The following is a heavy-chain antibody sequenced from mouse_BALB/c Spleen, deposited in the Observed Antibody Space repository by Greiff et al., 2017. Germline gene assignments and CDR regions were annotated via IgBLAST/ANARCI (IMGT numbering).Heavy chain of an antibody. CDR2: ISDGGSYT. CDR1: GFTFSDYY. V-gene: IGHV5-4*02. D-gene: IGHD2-12*01. Sequence: DVKLVESGGGLVKPGGSLKLSCAASGFTFSDYYMYWVRQTPEKRLEWVATISDGGSYTYYPDSVKGRFTISRDNAKNNLYLQMSSLKSEDTAMYYCARADDGAWFAYWGQGTLVTVSA. J-gene: IGHJ3*01. CDR3: ARADDGAWFAY.